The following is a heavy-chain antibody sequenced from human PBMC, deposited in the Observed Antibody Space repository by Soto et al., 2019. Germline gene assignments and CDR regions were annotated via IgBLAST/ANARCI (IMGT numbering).Heavy chain of an antibody. V-gene: IGHV3-11*01. J-gene: IGHJ6*02. Sequence: GGSLSLSCAASGFTFSDYYMSWIRQAPGKGLEWVSYISSSGSTIYYADSVNGXXTLSRDNAKNSLYLQMNSLRAEDTAVYYCARDLEGAYYYYYGMDVWGQGTTVTVSS. CDR1: GFTFSDYY. CDR3: ARDLEGAYYYYYGMDV. CDR2: ISSSGSTI. D-gene: IGHD3-3*01.